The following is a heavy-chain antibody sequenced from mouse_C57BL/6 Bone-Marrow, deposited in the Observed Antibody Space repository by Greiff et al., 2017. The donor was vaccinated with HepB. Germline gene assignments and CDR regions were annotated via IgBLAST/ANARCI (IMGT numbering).Heavy chain of an antibody. J-gene: IGHJ1*03. Sequence: EVKLVESGGGLVKPGGSLKLSCAASGFTFSSYTMSWVRQTPEKRLEWVATISGGGGNTYYPDSVKGRFTIARDNAKNTLYLQLSSLRSEDTALYYCARHPYGSSLYWYFDVWGTGTTVTVSS. CDR1: GFTFSSYT. CDR2: ISGGGGNT. V-gene: IGHV5-9*01. D-gene: IGHD1-1*01. CDR3: ARHPYGSSLYWYFDV.